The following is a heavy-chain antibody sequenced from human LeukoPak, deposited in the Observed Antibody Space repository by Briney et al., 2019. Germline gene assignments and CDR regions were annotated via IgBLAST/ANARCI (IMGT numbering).Heavy chain of an antibody. V-gene: IGHV3-53*01. Sequence: GGSLRLSCAASGFTVRSNYLSWVRQAPGKGLEWVSVTYSDGSTYYADSVKGRFTISRDNAKSTLYLQMNSLRAEDTAVYYCLTIVETDLDAFDIWGQGTKVTVSS. CDR3: LTIVETDLDAFDI. J-gene: IGHJ3*02. CDR2: TYSDGST. CDR1: GFTVRSNY. D-gene: IGHD2-21*01.